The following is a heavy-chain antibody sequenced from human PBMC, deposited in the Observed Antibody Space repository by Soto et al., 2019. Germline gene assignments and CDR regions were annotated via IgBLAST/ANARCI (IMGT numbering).Heavy chain of an antibody. V-gene: IGHV1-69*18. D-gene: IGHD6-13*01. CDR1: GLTSSNFA. CDR2: IIPLFGTT. Sequence: QVQLVQSGAEVKKPGSSVKVSCKASGLTSSNFALSWVRQAPGQGLEWMGSIIPLFGTTNYAQRFQGRVTLTANESTTTAYMELSSLTYDDTAVYFCVRDYQQLVLGNWLDPWGQGTLVTVSS. CDR3: VRDYQQLVLGNWLDP. J-gene: IGHJ5*02.